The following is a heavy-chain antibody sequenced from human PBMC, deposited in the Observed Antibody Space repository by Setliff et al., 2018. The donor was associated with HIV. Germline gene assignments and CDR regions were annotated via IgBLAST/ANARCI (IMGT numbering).Heavy chain of an antibody. D-gene: IGHD6-19*01. CDR3: ARNPEMAALNYFYYYMDV. Sequence: ASVKVSCKASGGNFRSYGISWVRQAPGQGLEWMGGFIPMSGVPKYAQKFQGRVTITADKSTSTAYMELSSLRSEDTAVYYCARNPEMAALNYFYYYMDVWGKGTTVTVSS. CDR2: FIPMSGVP. CDR1: GGNFRSYG. V-gene: IGHV1-69*10. J-gene: IGHJ6*03.